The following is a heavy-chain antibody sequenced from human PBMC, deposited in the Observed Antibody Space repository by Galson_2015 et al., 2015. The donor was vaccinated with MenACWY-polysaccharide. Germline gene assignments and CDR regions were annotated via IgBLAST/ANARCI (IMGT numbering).Heavy chain of an antibody. CDR3: ARVKRITMVRGIGY. D-gene: IGHD3-10*01. CDR2: MNPNSGNT. J-gene: IGHJ4*02. V-gene: IGHV1-8*01. CDR1: GYTFTSYD. Sequence: SVKVSCKASGYTFTSYDINWVRQAPGQGLEWMGWMNPNSGNTGYAQKFQGRVTMTRNTSICTAYMELSSLRSEDTAVYYCARVKRITMVRGIGYWGQGTLVTVSS.